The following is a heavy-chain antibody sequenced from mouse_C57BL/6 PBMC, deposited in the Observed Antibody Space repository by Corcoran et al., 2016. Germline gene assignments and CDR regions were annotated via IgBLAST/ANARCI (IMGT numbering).Heavy chain of an antibody. J-gene: IGHJ4*01. CDR1: GFNIKNTF. Sequence: EVQLQQSVAELVRPGASVMLPFTTSGFNIKNTFLQWVKHRPEQGLEWIGRIDPANGNTKYAPKFQGKATITADTSANTAYLHLSSLTSEDTAIYYRATLYWGQGTSVAVSS. V-gene: IGHV14-3*01. CDR2: IDPANGNT. CDR3: ATLY.